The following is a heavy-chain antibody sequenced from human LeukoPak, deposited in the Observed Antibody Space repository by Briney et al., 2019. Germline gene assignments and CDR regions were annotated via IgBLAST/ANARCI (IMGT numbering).Heavy chain of an antibody. CDR2: IYSGGST. J-gene: IGHJ4*02. V-gene: IGHV3-53*01. CDR1: GFIISSNY. CDR3: ARDLGSYGDYG. Sequence: PGGSLRLSCAASGFIISSNYMSWVRQAPGKGLEWVSVIYSGGSTYYADSVKGRFTISRDNSKNTLYLQMNSLRAEDTAVYYCARDLGSYGDYGGGQGTLVTVSS. D-gene: IGHD4-17*01.